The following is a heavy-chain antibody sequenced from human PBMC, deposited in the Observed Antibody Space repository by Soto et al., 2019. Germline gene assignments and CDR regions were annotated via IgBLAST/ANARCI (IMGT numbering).Heavy chain of an antibody. CDR2: INHSGST. CDR3: ARQACSSTSCYFDY. D-gene: IGHD2-2*01. CDR1: GASFSGYY. Sequence: SETLSLTCAVYGASFSGYYWSWIRQPPGKGLEWIGEINHSGSTNYNPSLKSRVTISVDTSKNQFSLELSSVTAADAAVYYCARQACSSTSCYFDYWGQGTLVTVSS. V-gene: IGHV4-34*01. J-gene: IGHJ4*02.